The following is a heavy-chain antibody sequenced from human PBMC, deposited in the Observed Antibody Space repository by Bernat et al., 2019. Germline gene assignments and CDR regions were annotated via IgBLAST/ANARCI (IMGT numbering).Heavy chain of an antibody. D-gene: IGHD1-26*01. CDR2: IYYSGST. Sequence: QVQLQESGPGLVKPSETLSLTCSVSGGSITSYYWNWIRQPPGRGLEWIGYIYYSGSTKSNPSLKSRVTISLDMSKNQFSLKLSSLTAADTAIYYCARSLLSWDEVYWGPGTLVTVSS. CDR1: GGSITSYY. CDR3: ARSLLSWDEVY. J-gene: IGHJ4*02. V-gene: IGHV4-59*12.